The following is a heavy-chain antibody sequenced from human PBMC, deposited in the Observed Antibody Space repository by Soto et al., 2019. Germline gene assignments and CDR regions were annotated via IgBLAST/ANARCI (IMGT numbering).Heavy chain of an antibody. CDR3: ARDTAFIASGLFNP. Sequence: GGSLRLSCVASGFTFNDYYMTWVRQAQGKGLEWISHISDSGSSIYYADSVKGRFTISRDNAMNSLYLHMNNLRAEDTAVYYCARDTAFIASGLFNPWGQGTLVTVSS. CDR2: ISDSGSSI. J-gene: IGHJ5*02. CDR1: GFTFNDYY. V-gene: IGHV3-11*01. D-gene: IGHD3-22*01.